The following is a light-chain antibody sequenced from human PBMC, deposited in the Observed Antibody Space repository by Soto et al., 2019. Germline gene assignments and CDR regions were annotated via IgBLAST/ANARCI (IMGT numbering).Light chain of an antibody. CDR1: SSNIGAGFD. CDR2: ENN. CDR3: QSYDTSLSGSV. V-gene: IGLV1-40*01. Sequence: QSVLTQPPSVSGAPGLRVTISCTGTSSNIGAGFDVHWYQQFPGTAPKLLIYENNHRPSGVPDRFSGSKSGTSASLAIAGLQAEDEADYYCQSYDTSLSGSVFGGGTKLTVL. J-gene: IGLJ2*01.